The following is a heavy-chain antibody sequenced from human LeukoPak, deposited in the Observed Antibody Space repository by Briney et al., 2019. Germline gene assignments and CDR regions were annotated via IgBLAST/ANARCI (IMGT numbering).Heavy chain of an antibody. Sequence: GGSLRLSCAASGFTFSSYSMNWVRQAPGKGLEWVSSISTSSRYISYADSVKGRFTISRDNAKNSLILQMNSLRADDTAVYYCARVLYSSSQGVDYWGQGTLVTVSS. J-gene: IGHJ4*02. CDR1: GFTFSSYS. CDR2: ISTSSRYI. D-gene: IGHD6-13*01. CDR3: ARVLYSSSQGVDY. V-gene: IGHV3-21*01.